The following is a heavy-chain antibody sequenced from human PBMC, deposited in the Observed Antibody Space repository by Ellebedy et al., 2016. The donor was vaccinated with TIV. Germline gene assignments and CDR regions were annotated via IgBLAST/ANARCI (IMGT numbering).Heavy chain of an antibody. J-gene: IGHJ4*02. CDR1: GFTFSSSS. V-gene: IGHV3-21*01. CDR2: ISSSSSYI. D-gene: IGHD6-19*01. Sequence: PGGSLRLSCAASGFTFSSSSMNWVRQAPGKGLEWVSSISSSSSYIYYADSVKGRFTISRDNAKNSLYLQMNSLRAEDTAVYYCAREDSSGWVRNWGQGTLVTVSS. CDR3: AREDSSGWVRN.